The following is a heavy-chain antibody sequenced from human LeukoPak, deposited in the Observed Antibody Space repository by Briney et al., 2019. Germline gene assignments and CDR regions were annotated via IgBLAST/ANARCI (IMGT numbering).Heavy chain of an antibody. CDR3: ARNLPSDY. Sequence: PGGSLRLSCAASGFTFSSYSMNWVRQAPGKGLEWVSYISSSSSTIYYADSVKGRFTISRDNAKNSLYLQMNSLRAEDTAVYYCARNLPSDYWGQGTLVTVSS. CDR2: ISSSSSTI. V-gene: IGHV3-48*04. CDR1: GFTFSSYS. J-gene: IGHJ4*02.